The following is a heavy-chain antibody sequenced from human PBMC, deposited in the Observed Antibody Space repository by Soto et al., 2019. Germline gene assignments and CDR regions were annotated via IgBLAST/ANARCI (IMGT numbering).Heavy chain of an antibody. D-gene: IGHD2-21*01. CDR2: INHSGST. CDR1: GGSFSGYY. J-gene: IGHJ3*02. Sequence: SETLSLTCAVYGGSFSGYYWSRIRQPPGKGLEWIGEINHSGSTNYNPSLKSRVTISVDTSKNQFSLKLSSVTAADTAVYYCARPSYSDAFDIWGQGTMVTVSS. CDR3: ARPSYSDAFDI. V-gene: IGHV4-34*01.